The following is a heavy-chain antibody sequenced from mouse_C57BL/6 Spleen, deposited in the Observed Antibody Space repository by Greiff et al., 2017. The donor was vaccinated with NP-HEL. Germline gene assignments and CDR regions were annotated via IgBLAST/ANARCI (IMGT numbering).Heavy chain of an antibody. V-gene: IGHV3-6*01. J-gene: IGHJ2*01. CDR1: GYSITSGYY. CDR2: ISYDGSN. CDR3: AREGGITTVVAYYFDY. D-gene: IGHD1-1*01. Sequence: ESGPGLVKPSQSLSLTCSVTGYSITSGYYWNWIRQFPGNKLEWMGYISYDGSNNYNPSLKNRISITRDTSKNQFFLKLNSVTTEDTATYYCAREGGITTVVAYYFDYWGQGTTLTVSS.